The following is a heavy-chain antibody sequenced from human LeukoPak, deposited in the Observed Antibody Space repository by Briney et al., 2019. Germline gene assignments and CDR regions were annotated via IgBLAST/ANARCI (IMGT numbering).Heavy chain of an antibody. CDR1: GGFLSTCCSY. Sequence: SETLSLTCTVSGGFLSTCCSYWGWIRQPPGKGLEWIGTIYYTGSTYYNPSLKSRVTMSVDTSQNHFSLKLSSVTAADTAVYYCARHYHTDVQASFGYWGQGTLVTVSS. V-gene: IGHV4-39*01. D-gene: IGHD2-8*02. CDR3: ARHYHTDVQASFGY. CDR2: IYYTGST. J-gene: IGHJ4*02.